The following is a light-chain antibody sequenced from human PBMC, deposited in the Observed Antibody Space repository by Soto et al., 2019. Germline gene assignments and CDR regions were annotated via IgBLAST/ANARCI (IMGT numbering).Light chain of an antibody. CDR3: HQYGSSPRT. CDR2: GAS. Sequence: EIVLTQSPGTLSLSPGDRATLSCRASQSVSSTYFAWYQQRPGQSPRLLIYGASRATGIPDRFSASGSGTDFTLTISRLEPEDFAVYYCHQYGSSPRTFGQGTKVDVK. CDR1: QSVSSTY. V-gene: IGKV3-20*01. J-gene: IGKJ1*01.